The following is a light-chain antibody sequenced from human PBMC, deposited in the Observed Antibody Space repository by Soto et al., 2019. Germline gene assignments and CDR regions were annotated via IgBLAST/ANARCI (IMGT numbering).Light chain of an antibody. CDR2: DVS. Sequence: QSVLTQPPSASGSPGQSVTISCTGTSSDVGGYIYVSWYQLRPGKAPKLMISDVSKRPSGVPDRFSGSKSGNTASLTVSGLQAEDEAEYYCSSYAGSNNWVFGGGTKLTVL. CDR1: SSDVGGYIY. CDR3: SSYAGSNNWV. V-gene: IGLV2-8*01. J-gene: IGLJ3*02.